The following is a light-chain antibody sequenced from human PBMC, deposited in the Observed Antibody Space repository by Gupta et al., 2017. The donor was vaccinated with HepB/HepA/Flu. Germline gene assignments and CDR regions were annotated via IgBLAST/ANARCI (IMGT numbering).Light chain of an antibody. J-gene: IGLJ3*02. CDR1: SSNIGSNY. CDR3: AAWDDSLSGWV. CDR2: RDN. V-gene: IGLV1-47*01. Sequence: QSVLTQPPSESGNPGQRVTTPCSRSSSNIGSNYVYWYQQVPGTAPKLLIYRDNPRPSGVPDRFSGSKSGTSASLAISGLRSEDEADYYCAAWDDSLSGWVFGGGTKLTVL.